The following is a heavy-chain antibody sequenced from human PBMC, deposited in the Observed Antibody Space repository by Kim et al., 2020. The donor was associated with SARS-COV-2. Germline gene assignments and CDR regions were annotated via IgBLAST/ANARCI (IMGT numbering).Heavy chain of an antibody. CDR3: ARQIATRDEWAFDS. D-gene: IGHD1-26*01. V-gene: IGHV4-39*01. J-gene: IGHJ4*02. Sequence: NPPLNVRVTISGDTSKNQFSLNLNSVTAADTAVFYCARQIATRDEWAFDSWGQGTPVTVSS.